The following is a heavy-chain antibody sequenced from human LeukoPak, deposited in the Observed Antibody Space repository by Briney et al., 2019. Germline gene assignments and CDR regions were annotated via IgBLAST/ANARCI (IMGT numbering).Heavy chain of an antibody. Sequence: SVKVSCKASGYTFTGYAISWVRQAPGQGLEWMGGIIPIFGTANYAQKFQGRVTITTDESTSTAYMELSSLRSEDTAVYYCARMPAWDEDRAFDIWGQGTMVTVSS. CDR2: IIPIFGTA. D-gene: IGHD1-26*01. CDR3: ARMPAWDEDRAFDI. J-gene: IGHJ3*02. CDR1: GYTFTGYA. V-gene: IGHV1-69*05.